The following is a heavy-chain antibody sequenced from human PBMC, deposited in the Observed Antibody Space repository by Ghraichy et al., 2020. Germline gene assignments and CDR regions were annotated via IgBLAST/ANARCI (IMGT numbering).Heavy chain of an antibody. V-gene: IGHV4-61*01. J-gene: IGHJ4*02. Sequence: SETLSLTCSVSGVSVSSGSYFWTWIRQAPAKGLEWIGYMSNSGSSNDNPSLKSRVTISVDRSKNQFSLKLRSVTAEDTAVYYCARDLTPNYDSSGYFDFWGQGALVTVSS. CDR3: ARDLTPNYDSSGYFDF. D-gene: IGHD3-22*01. CDR1: GVSVSSGSYF. CDR2: MSNSGSS.